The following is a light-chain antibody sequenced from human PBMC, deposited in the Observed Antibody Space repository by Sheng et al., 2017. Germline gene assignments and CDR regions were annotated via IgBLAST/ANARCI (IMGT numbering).Light chain of an antibody. Sequence: QSALTQPRSVSGSPGQSVTISCTGTSSDVGGYNYVSWYQQHPGKVPKLMIYDVSKRPSGVPDRFSGSKSGNTASLTISGLQAEDEADYYCCSYVGSYVIFGGGTKLTVL. J-gene: IGLJ2*01. V-gene: IGLV2-11*01. CDR3: CSYVGSYVI. CDR2: DVS. CDR1: SSDVGGYNY.